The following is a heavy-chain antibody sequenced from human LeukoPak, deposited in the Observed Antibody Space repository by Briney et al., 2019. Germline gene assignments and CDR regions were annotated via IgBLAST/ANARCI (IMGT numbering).Heavy chain of an antibody. CDR1: GYSISSAYS. CDR2: IYHNGNT. CDR3: ASYKTYYDSSGNPFDY. J-gene: IGHJ4*02. Sequence: PSETLSLTCTAFGYSISSAYSWGWIRQPPGKGLEWIGSIYHNGNTHYNSSLKSRVTISVDTSENQFSLKLSSVTAADTAVYYCASYKTYYDSSGNPFDYWGQGTLVTVSS. D-gene: IGHD3-22*01. V-gene: IGHV4-38-2*02.